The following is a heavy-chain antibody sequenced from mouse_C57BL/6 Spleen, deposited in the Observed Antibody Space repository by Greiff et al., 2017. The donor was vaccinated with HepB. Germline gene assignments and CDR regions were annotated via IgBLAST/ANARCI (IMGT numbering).Heavy chain of an antibody. J-gene: IGHJ2*01. CDR3: ARGRGDPFDY. CDR2: IDPSDSYT. D-gene: IGHD3-3*01. CDR1: GYTFTSYW. V-gene: IGHV1-69*01. Sequence: QVQLQQSGAELVMPGASVKLSCKASGYTFTSYWMHWVKQRPGQGLEWIGEIDPSDSYTNYNQKFKGKSTLTVDTSSSTAYMQLSSLKYEDSAVYYSARGRGDPFDYWGQGTTLTVSS.